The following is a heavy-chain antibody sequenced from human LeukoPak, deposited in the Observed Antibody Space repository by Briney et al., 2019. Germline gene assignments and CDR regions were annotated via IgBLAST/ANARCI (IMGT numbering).Heavy chain of an antibody. D-gene: IGHD4-17*01. J-gene: IGHJ3*02. CDR2: IHYGGST. CDR3: ARSTPTTVSPLGI. CDR1: GGSIGRYY. Sequence: PSETLSLTCTVSGGSIGRYYWSWIRRPPGKGLEWVGYIHYGGSTTYTPSLKSRVTISLDTSKNQFSLNLNSVTAADTAVYYCARSTPTTVSPLGIWGQGTMVTVSS. V-gene: IGHV4-59*01.